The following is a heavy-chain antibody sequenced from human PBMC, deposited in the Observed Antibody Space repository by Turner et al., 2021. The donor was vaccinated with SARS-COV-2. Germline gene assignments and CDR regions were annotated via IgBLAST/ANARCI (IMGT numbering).Heavy chain of an antibody. V-gene: IGHV4-39*01. Sequence: QLQLQESGPGLVMPSETLSLTCTVSGGSISSSSHYGGWIRRPPGRGLEWLVGIYYNGGTNYNPSVKVRVTISVDTSKNQFTLKLSTVTAADTAVYYCARAPIMIRFGRVTGYSDYWGQGTLVTVSS. CDR3: ARAPIMIRFGRVTGYSDY. CDR1: GGSISSSSHY. CDR2: IYYNGGT. J-gene: IGHJ4*02. D-gene: IGHD3-16*01.